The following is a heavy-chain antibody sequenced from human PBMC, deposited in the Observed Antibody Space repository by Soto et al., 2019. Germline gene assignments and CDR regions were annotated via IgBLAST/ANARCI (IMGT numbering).Heavy chain of an antibody. Sequence: SETLSLTCTVFGSSISSGGYYWSWIRQHPGKSLGWIGYIYYSGSTYYNPSLKSRVSISVDTSKNQFSLKLSSVTAADTALYYCARFCRGLGSYHSHYWGQGTLVTVSS. J-gene: IGHJ4*02. V-gene: IGHV4-31*03. CDR1: GSSISSGGYY. D-gene: IGHD3-10*01. CDR3: ARFCRGLGSYHSHY. CDR2: IYYSGST.